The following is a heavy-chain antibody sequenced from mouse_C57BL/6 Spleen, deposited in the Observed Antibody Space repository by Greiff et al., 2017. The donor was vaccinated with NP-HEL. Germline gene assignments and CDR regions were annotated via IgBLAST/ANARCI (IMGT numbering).Heavy chain of an antibody. CDR3: AYGSSLDY. V-gene: IGHV1-81*01. CDR2: IYPRSGNT. J-gene: IGHJ2*01. D-gene: IGHD1-1*01. CDR1: GYTFTSYG. Sequence: QVQLQQSGAELARPGASVKLSCKASGYTFTSYGISWVKQRTGQGLEWIGEIYPRSGNTYYNDKFKGKATLTADKSSSTAYLELRSLTSEDAAVYFCAYGSSLDYWGQGTTLTVSS.